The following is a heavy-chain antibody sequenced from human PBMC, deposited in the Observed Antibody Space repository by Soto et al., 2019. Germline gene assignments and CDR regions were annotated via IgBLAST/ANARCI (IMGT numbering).Heavy chain of an antibody. Sequence: QVQLQESGPGLVRPSGTLSLTCTVSVDSISNTNWWSWVRQPPGKGLEWIGEIYHSGSTNYNPSLKSRVSIAVDKSKNQFSLNLTSVTAADTAVYFCAKRSLRRLRFVETHWGQGTLVTVSS. CDR1: VDSISNTNW. CDR3: AKRSLRRLRFVETH. V-gene: IGHV4-4*02. D-gene: IGHD3-3*01. J-gene: IGHJ4*02. CDR2: IYHSGST.